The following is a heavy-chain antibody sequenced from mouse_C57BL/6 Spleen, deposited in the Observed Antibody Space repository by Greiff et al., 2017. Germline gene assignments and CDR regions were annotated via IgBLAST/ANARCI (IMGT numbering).Heavy chain of an antibody. V-gene: IGHV1-18*01. CDR2: INPNNGGT. CDR1: GYTFTDYN. J-gene: IGHJ4*01. CDR3: ARWATMVYYAMDY. Sequence: EVKLQESGPELVKPGASVKIPCKASGYTFTDYNMAWVKQSHGKSLEWIGDINPNNGGTIYNQKFKGKATLTVDKSSSTAYMELRSLTSEDTAVYYCARWATMVYYAMDYWGQGTSVTVSS. D-gene: IGHD2-1*01.